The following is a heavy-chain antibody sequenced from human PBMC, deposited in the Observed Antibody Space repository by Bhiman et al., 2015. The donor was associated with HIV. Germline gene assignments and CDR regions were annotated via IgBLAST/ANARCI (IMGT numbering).Heavy chain of an antibody. V-gene: IGHV3-33*06. CDR3: AKCIWGSSLIDVFDI. Sequence: QVQLVESGGGVVQPGRSLRLSCAASGFTFSSYGTHWVRQAPGKGLEWVAGIWYDGSNKYYADSVKGRFSISRDNSRNTLYLQMNSLRAEDTAVYYCAKCIWGSSLIDVFDIWGQG. CDR1: GFTFSSYG. J-gene: IGHJ3*02. CDR2: IWYDGSNK. D-gene: IGHD3-16*01.